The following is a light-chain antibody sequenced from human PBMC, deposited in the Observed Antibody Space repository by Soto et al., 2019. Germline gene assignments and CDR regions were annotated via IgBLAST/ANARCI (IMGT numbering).Light chain of an antibody. V-gene: IGLV2-14*01. Sequence: QSALTQPASVSGSPGRSITISCTGTSSDVGGYNYVSWYQHHPGKAPKLMIYEVTYRPSGVSNRFSASKSGNTASLTISGLRAEDEADYYCSSYTSSSTLDFGTGTKVTLL. CDR2: EVT. CDR3: SSYTSSSTLD. J-gene: IGLJ1*01. CDR1: SSDVGGYNY.